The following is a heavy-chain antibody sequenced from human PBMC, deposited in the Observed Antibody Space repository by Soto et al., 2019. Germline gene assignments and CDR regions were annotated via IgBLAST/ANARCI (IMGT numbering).Heavy chain of an antibody. CDR3: ARDTAYGMACDY. V-gene: IGHV1-69*08. Sequence: QVQLVQSGAEVKKPGSSVKVSCKASGGTFSSYTISWVRQAPGQGLEWMGRIIPILGIANYAQKFQGRVTITADKSTSTAYMELSSLRSEDTAVYYCARDTAYGMACDYRGQGTLVTVSS. CDR2: IIPILGIA. CDR1: GGTFSSYT. J-gene: IGHJ4*02. D-gene: IGHD3-10*01.